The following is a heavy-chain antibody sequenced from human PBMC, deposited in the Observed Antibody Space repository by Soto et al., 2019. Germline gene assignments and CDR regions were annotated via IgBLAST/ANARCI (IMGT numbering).Heavy chain of an antibody. CDR2: ISSKAYGGTT. V-gene: IGHV3-49*04. J-gene: IGHJ6*02. CDR1: GFTFGDYA. CDR3: ARVYDFWSGYYYYYYGMDV. Sequence: GGSLRLSCTASGFTFGDYAMSWVRQAPGTGLEWVGFISSKAYGGTTEYAESVKGRFTISRDDSKSIAYLQMNSLKTEDTAVYYCARVYDFWSGYYYYYYGMDVWGQGTTVTVSS. D-gene: IGHD3-3*01.